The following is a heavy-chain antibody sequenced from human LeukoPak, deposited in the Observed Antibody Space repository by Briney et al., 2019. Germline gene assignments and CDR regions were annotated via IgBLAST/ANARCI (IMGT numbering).Heavy chain of an antibody. CDR1: GFSFSGFG. CDR2: IGSSGSAGGNI. CDR3: ARAPTPYFTYYMDV. D-gene: IGHD2-21*01. J-gene: IGHJ6*03. Sequence: GGSLRLSCAASGFSFSGFGMNWVRQAPGKGLEWISYIGSSGSAGGNIYYAVSVRGRFTVSRDNAKDSLFLQMNSLQDADTAVYYCARAPTPYFTYYMDVWGKGTTVTVSS. V-gene: IGHV3-48*02.